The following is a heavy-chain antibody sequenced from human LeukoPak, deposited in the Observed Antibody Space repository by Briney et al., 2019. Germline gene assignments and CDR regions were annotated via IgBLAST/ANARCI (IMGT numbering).Heavy chain of an antibody. CDR3: VKSAGKDGYRDVFDI. Sequence: GGSLRLSCVPSGITFSNSALSWVRQAPGKGLGWVSTITKSGDQTHYADPVRGLFTISRDIFKNTLYLQMNSLRAEDTAVYHCVKSAGKDGYRDVFDIWGQGTVVTVSS. CDR1: GITFSNSA. J-gene: IGHJ3*02. CDR2: ITKSGDQT. V-gene: IGHV3-23*01. D-gene: IGHD5-24*01.